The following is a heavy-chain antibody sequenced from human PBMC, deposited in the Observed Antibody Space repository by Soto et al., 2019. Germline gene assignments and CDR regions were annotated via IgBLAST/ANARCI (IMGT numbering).Heavy chain of an antibody. Sequence: PSETLSLTCDVSGGSITNKNWWSWVRQPPGEGLEWIGEMHHIGSTNYNPSLKSRVTMSVDTSKNQFFLKLNSVTAADAAVYYCTKNSAYALDYWGQGTLVTVSS. J-gene: IGHJ4*02. CDR3: TKNSAYALDY. CDR2: MHHIGST. V-gene: IGHV4-4*02. D-gene: IGHD5-12*01. CDR1: GGSITNKNW.